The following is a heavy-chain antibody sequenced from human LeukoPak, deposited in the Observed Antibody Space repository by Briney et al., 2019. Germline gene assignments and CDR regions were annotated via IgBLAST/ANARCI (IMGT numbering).Heavy chain of an antibody. CDR2: IKQDGSKK. Sequence: PGGSLRLSCAASGFSFNSDWMDWVRQAPGKGLEWVANIKQDGSKKSYVDSVKGRFTISRDNAKNSLYLQMNSLRAEDTAIYYCTRVGYIDEGIDYWGQGTLVTVSS. CDR3: TRVGYIDEGIDY. J-gene: IGHJ4*02. CDR1: GFSFNSDW. V-gene: IGHV3-7*04. D-gene: IGHD5-24*01.